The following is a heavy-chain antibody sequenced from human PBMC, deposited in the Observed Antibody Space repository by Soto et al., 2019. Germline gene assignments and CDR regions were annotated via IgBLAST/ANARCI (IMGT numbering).Heavy chain of an antibody. D-gene: IGHD2-2*01. CDR1: GGTFSSYA. J-gene: IGHJ6*02. CDR3: ARVLVKVPAAMRGNYYYGMDV. CDR2: IIPIFGTA. Sequence: GASVKVSCKASGGTFSSYAISWVRQAPGQGLEWMGGIIPIFGTANYAQKFQGRVTITADESTSTAYMELSSLRSEDTAVYYCARVLVKVPAAMRGNYYYGMDVWGQGTTVTVSS. V-gene: IGHV1-69*13.